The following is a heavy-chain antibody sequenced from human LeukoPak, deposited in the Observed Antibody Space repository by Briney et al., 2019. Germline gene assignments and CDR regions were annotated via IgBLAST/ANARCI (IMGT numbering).Heavy chain of an antibody. J-gene: IGHJ4*02. V-gene: IGHV4-30-4*01. Sequence: SQTLSPTCTVSGGSISSGDYYWSWIRQPPGKGLEWIGYIYYSGSTYYNPSLKSRVTISVDTSKNQFSLKLSSVTAADTAVYYCARGLAVRGVTDYWGQGTLVTVSS. CDR3: ARGLAVRGVTDY. CDR2: IYYSGST. CDR1: GGSISSGDYY. D-gene: IGHD3-10*01.